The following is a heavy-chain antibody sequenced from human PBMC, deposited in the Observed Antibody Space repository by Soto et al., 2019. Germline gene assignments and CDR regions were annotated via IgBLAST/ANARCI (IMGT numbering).Heavy chain of an antibody. D-gene: IGHD2-15*01. V-gene: IGHV4-59*08. Sequence: SETLSLSCTVSGGSISSYYWSWIRQPPGKGLEWIGYIYYSGSTNYNPSLKSRVTISVDTSKNQFSLKLSSVTAVDTAVYYCASHKRIVWFDPRGQGTLVPVSS. CDR1: GGSISSYY. CDR2: IYYSGST. CDR3: ASHKRIVWFDP. J-gene: IGHJ5*02.